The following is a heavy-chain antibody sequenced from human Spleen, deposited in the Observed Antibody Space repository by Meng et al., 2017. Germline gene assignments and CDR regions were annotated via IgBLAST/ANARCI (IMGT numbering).Heavy chain of an antibody. J-gene: IGHJ4*02. Sequence: SETLSLTCTVSGGSISSSGYYWGWIRQPPGKGLEWIGTIYYSGSTYYNPSLKSRVTISVDTSKNQFSLKLSSVTAADSAVYYCARGPTTMAHDFDYWGQGTLVTVSS. CDR3: ARGPTTMAHDFDY. CDR2: IYYSGST. D-gene: IGHD4-11*01. CDR1: GGSISSSGYY. V-gene: IGHV4-39*07.